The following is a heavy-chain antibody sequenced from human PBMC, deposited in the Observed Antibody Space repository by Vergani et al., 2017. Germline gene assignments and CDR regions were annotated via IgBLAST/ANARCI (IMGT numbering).Heavy chain of an antibody. CDR3: ARVPRYDILTGSPPA. CDR2: IKSDGSIT. J-gene: IGHJ5*02. V-gene: IGHV3-74*03. D-gene: IGHD3-9*01. CDR1: GFSFNSYW. Sequence: EVQLVESGGGLVQPGGSLRLSCSASGFSFNSYWMHWVRQVPGKGLLWVSRIKSDGSITAYADSVKGRFTISRDNAKNSLYLQMNSLRAEDTAVYYCARVPRYDILTGSPPAWGQGTLVTVSS.